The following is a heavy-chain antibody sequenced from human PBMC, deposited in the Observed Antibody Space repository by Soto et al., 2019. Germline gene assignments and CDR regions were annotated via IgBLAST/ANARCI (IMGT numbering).Heavy chain of an antibody. J-gene: IGHJ5*02. D-gene: IGHD2-2*01. CDR3: ARVPDR. Sequence: PSETLSLTCACSGGSISSGGYSWSWIRQPPGKGLEWTGYIYHSGSTYYNPSLKSRVTISVDRSKNQVSLKLSSVTAADTAVYYCARVPDRWGQGTLVTVSS. V-gene: IGHV4-30-2*01. CDR2: IYHSGST. CDR1: GGSISSGGYS.